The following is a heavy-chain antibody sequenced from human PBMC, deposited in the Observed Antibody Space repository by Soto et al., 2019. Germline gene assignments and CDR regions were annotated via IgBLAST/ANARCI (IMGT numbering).Heavy chain of an antibody. CDR3: AREYYYDSSRPHYYYGMDV. CDR2: IYYSGST. D-gene: IGHD3-22*01. J-gene: IGHJ6*02. CDR1: GGSISSGGYY. V-gene: IGHV4-31*03. Sequence: QVQLQESGPGLVKPSQTLSLTCTVSGGSISSGGYYWSWIRQHPEKGLEWIGYIYYSGSTYYNPSLKSRVTISVDTSKNQFSLKLSSVTAADTAVYYCAREYYYDSSRPHYYYGMDVWGQGTTVTVSS.